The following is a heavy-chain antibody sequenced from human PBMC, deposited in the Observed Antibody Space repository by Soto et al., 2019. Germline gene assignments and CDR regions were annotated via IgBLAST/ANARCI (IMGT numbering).Heavy chain of an antibody. CDR1: GDTFSSYA. J-gene: IGHJ5*02. CDR2: IIPIFGTA. CDR3: ARDYELELHVDWFDP. D-gene: IGHD1-7*01. V-gene: IGHV1-69*13. Sequence: SVKVSCKASGDTFSSYAISWVRQAPGQGLEWMGGIIPIFGTANYAQKFQGRVTITADESTSTAYMELSSLRSEDTAVYYCARDYELELHVDWFDPWGQGTLVT.